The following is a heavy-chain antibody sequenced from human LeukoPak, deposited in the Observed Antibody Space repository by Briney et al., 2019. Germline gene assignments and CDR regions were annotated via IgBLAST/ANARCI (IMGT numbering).Heavy chain of an antibody. D-gene: IGHD3-22*01. V-gene: IGHV3-23*01. Sequence: GGSLRLSCAASGFTFSNYDMTWVRQAPGKGLEWVSGISASGGTTYYADSVRGRFTISRDNSKNTLFLQMNSLRAEDTAVYYCAKRPRDSTGYYLGAFDFWGLGTMVTVSS. CDR1: GFTFSNYD. CDR3: AKRPRDSTGYYLGAFDF. J-gene: IGHJ3*01. CDR2: ISASGGTT.